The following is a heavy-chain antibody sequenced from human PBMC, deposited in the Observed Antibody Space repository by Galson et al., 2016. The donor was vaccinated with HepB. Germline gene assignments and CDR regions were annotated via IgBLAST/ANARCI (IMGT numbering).Heavy chain of an antibody. V-gene: IGHV3-7*03. D-gene: IGHD3-16*01. CDR3: AEMGAAGY. J-gene: IGHJ4*02. CDR1: GLTLSTNW. CDR2: INQDGSEK. Sequence: SLRLSCAASGLTLSTNWMHWVRQAPGKGLEWVANINQDGSEKYYVDSVKGRFTISRDNAKNSLFLQMNSLRPEDTAVYYCAEMGAAGYWGQGTLVTVSS.